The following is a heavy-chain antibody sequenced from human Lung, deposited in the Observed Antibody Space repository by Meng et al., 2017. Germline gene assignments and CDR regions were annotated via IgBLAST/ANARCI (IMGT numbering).Heavy chain of an antibody. V-gene: IGHV4-34*01. CDR2: INHSGST. Sequence: VLLQQWGAGLVKPSETLSLTCVVSGGSFSDYYWSWIRQPPGKGLEWIGEINHSGSTNYNPSLESRATISVDTSQNNLSLKLSSVTAADSAVYYCARGPTTMAHDFDYWGQGTLVTVSS. CDR3: ARGPTTMAHDFDY. D-gene: IGHD4-11*01. CDR1: GGSFSDYY. J-gene: IGHJ4*02.